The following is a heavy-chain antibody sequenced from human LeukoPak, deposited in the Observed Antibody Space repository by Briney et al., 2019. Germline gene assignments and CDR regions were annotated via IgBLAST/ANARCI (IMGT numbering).Heavy chain of an antibody. CDR3: ARSHTLYGPPSSY. V-gene: IGHV5-10-1*01. CDR2: IDPSDSYT. D-gene: IGHD2-8*01. Sequence: GESLKISCKGSGYSFTSYGISWVRQMPGKGLEWMGRIDPSDSYTNYSPSFQGHVTISADKSISTAYLQWSSLKASDTAMYYCARSHTLYGPPSSYRGQGTLVTVSS. J-gene: IGHJ4*02. CDR1: GYSFTSYG.